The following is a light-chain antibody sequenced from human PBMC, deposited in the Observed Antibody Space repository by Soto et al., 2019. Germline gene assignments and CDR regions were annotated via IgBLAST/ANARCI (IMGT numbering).Light chain of an antibody. CDR3: SSYRRTSGLFVA. J-gene: IGLJ2*01. V-gene: IGLV2-14*01. Sequence: QSALTQPASVSGSPGQSITISCTGTSSDIGGYNYVSWYQQHPGKAPKLMIYEVNNRPSGVSNRFSGSKSDNTASLTISGLQAEDEADYYCSSYRRTSGLFVAFGGGTKLTVL. CDR2: EVN. CDR1: SSDIGGYNY.